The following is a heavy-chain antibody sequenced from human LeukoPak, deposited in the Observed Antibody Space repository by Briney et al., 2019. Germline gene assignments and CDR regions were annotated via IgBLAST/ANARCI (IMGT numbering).Heavy chain of an antibody. D-gene: IGHD1-26*01. CDR1: GYTFTSYA. CDR3: ARDSGSGSNDY. Sequence: ASVKVSCTASGYTFTSYAIHWVRQAPGQRLEWMGWISAGNGNTKYSQNFQGRVTFISNTSATTAFMELSSLRSEDAAVYYCARDSGSGSNDYWGQGTLVTVSS. J-gene: IGHJ4*02. V-gene: IGHV1-3*01. CDR2: ISAGNGNT.